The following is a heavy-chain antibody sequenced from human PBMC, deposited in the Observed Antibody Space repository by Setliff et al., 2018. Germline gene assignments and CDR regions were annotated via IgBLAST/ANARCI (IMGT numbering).Heavy chain of an antibody. CDR1: GFTFSGYW. V-gene: IGHV3-23*01. CDR3: AKFSSVPGSRFFDY. J-gene: IGHJ4*02. D-gene: IGHD2-2*01. CDR2: INSGGSST. Sequence: GGSLRLSCAASGFTFSGYWLSWVRQAPGKGLEWVSAINSGGSSTYYADSVKGRFTISRDNSKNTLYLQMNSLRAEDTAIYSCAKFSSVPGSRFFDYWGQGALVTVSS.